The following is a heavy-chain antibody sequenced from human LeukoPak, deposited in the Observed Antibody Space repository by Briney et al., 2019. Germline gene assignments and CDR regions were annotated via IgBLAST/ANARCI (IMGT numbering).Heavy chain of an antibody. CDR1: GFSLRTSGVG. CDR2: IYWNDDK. V-gene: IGHV2-5*01. CDR3: AHRPEWGYHWFHP. J-gene: IGHJ5*02. Sequence: SGPTLVNPTQTLTLTCTFSGFSLRTSGVGVGWIRQPPGKALEWLSLIYWNDDKRYSPSLKSRRTITKDPPKNQVVLKMPNLDPVDTATFFCAHRPEWGYHWFHPWGQGTLVTVSS. D-gene: IGHD3-3*01.